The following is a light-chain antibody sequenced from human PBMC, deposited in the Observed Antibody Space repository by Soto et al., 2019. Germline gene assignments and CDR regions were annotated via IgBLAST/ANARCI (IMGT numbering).Light chain of an antibody. Sequence: DIQMTQSPSTLSATAGDRVTITCRASQSISSWLAWYQQKPGKAPKLLIYDASNLESGVPSTFSGSGSGTEFTLTISSLQSEDFAVYYCQQYNNWPRTFGQGTKVDIK. CDR2: DAS. CDR3: QQYNNWPRT. J-gene: IGKJ1*01. V-gene: IGKV1-5*01. CDR1: QSISSW.